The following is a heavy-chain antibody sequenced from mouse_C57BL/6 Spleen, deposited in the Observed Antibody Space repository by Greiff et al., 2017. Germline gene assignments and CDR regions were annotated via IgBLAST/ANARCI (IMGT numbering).Heavy chain of an antibody. V-gene: IGHV1-50*01. CDR1: GYTFTSYW. CDR2: IDPSDSYT. J-gene: IGHJ4*01. D-gene: IGHD1-1*01. CDR3: ARGGTTVVGAMDY. Sequence: QVQLQQPGAELVKPGASVKLSCKASGYTFTSYWMQWVKQRPGQGLEWIGEIDPSDSYTNYNQKFKGKATLTVDTSSSTAYMQLSSLTSADSAVYYCARGGTTVVGAMDYWGQGTSVTVSS.